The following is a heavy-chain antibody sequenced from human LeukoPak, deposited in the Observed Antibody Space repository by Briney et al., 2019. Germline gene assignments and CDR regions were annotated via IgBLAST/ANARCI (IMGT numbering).Heavy chain of an antibody. CDR3: ARHPNSNWDY. Sequence: HPGGSLRLSCAASGFTFRNYGMSWVRQVPGKGLEWVVNINEGGNEKNYVDSVKGRFTASRDNAQNSLYLQMNSLRVEDTAVYYCARHPNSNWDYWGQGTLVTVSS. CDR1: GFTFRNYG. CDR2: INEGGNEK. V-gene: IGHV3-7*03. J-gene: IGHJ4*02. D-gene: IGHD6-13*01.